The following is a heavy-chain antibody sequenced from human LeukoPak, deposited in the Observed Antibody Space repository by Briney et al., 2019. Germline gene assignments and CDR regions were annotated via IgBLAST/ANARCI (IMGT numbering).Heavy chain of an antibody. CDR2: IDYSGST. V-gene: IGHV4-59*01. CDR3: ARWTGYSSSWSNFDY. Sequence: PSETLSLTCTVSGGSISSYYWSWIRQPPGKGLEWIGYIDYSGSTNYNPSLKSRVTISVDTSKNQFSLKLSSVTAADTAVYYCARWTGYSSSWSNFDYWGQGTLVTVSS. CDR1: GGSISSYY. D-gene: IGHD6-13*01. J-gene: IGHJ4*02.